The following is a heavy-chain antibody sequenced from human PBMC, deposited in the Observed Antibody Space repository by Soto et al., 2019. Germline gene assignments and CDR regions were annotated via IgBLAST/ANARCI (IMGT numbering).Heavy chain of an antibody. V-gene: IGHV3-66*01. J-gene: IGHJ6*04. Sequence: EVQLVESGGGLVQRGGSLRLSCAASGITVYNNYMSWVRQAPGKGLEWVSVIYSGGSTSYADSVKGRFTISRDGSKNTVYLQMKSLRAEDTAVYYCARDVGVWGSGTTVTVSS. CDR1: GITVYNNY. CDR3: ARDVGV. CDR2: IYSGGST.